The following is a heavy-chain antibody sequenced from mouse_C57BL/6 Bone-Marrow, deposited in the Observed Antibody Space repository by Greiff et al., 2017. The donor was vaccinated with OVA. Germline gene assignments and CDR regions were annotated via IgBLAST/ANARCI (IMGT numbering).Heavy chain of an antibody. CDR3: ARRDYYGSYYFDY. D-gene: IGHD1-1*01. V-gene: IGHV1-81*01. J-gene: IGHJ2*01. CDR2: IYPRSGNT. CDR1: GYTFTSYG. Sequence: VQLQQSGAELARPGASVKLSCKASGYTFTSYGISWVKQRTGQGLEWIGEIYPRSGNTYYNEKFKGKATLTADKSSSTAYMELRSLTSEDSAVYFCARRDYYGSYYFDYWGQGTTLTVSS.